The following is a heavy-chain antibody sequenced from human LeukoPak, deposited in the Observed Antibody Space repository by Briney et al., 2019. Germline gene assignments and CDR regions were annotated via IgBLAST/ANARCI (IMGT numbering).Heavy chain of an antibody. CDR2: VDVHGQGT. V-gene: IGHV3-74*01. CDR1: GFTFTSYW. J-gene: IGHJ5*02. Sequence: PGGSLRLSCAAPGFTFTSYWMHWVRQAPGKGPVWVSRVDVHGQGTAYADSVKGRFTISRDNAKDPLSLQVNSLSAEDPAVYYCARSNYDSTTFYYHLDLWGQGTLVTVSS. D-gene: IGHD2/OR15-2a*01. CDR3: ARSNYDSTTFYYHLDL.